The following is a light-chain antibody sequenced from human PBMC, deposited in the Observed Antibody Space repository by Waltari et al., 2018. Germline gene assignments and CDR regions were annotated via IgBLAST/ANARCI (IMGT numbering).Light chain of an antibody. Sequence: DIVVSQSPDSLAVSLGERATINCKSSQSVLYSSNNKNYLAWYQQKPGQPPKLLIYWASTRESGVPDRVSGSGSGTDFTLTISSLQAEDVAVYYCQQYYSTIFTFGPGTKVDIK. V-gene: IGKV4-1*01. CDR1: QSVLYSSNNKNY. CDR3: QQYYSTIFT. J-gene: IGKJ3*01. CDR2: WAS.